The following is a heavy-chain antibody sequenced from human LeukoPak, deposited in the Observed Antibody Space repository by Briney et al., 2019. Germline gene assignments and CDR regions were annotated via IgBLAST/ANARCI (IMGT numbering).Heavy chain of an antibody. CDR3: ARLRNFVSDI. CDR2: IYYSGNT. Sequence: SETLSLTCTVSGASISSYYWNWIRQPPGKGLEWIGYIYYSGNTNYNPSLKSRVTMSVDTSKNQFSLKVTSVTAADTAVYYCARLRNFVSDIWAQGTMVTVSS. D-gene: IGHD3-16*01. V-gene: IGHV4-59*12. J-gene: IGHJ3*02. CDR1: GASISSYY.